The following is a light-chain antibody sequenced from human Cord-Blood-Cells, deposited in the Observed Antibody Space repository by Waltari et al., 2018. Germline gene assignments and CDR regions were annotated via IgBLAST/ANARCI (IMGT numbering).Light chain of an antibody. CDR2: EVI. J-gene: IGLJ3*02. V-gene: IGLV2-8*01. Sequence: QSALTQPPSASGSPGQSVTISCTGTSSDVGGYNYVSWYQQHPGKAPKLMIYEVIQRPSGVPYRCSGSKSGNTASLTVSGLQAEDEADYYCSSYAGSNNWVFGGGTKLTVL. CDR3: SSYAGSNNWV. CDR1: SSDVGGYNY.